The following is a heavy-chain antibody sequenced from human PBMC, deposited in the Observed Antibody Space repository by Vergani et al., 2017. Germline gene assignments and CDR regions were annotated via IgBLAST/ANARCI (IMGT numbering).Heavy chain of an antibody. Sequence: QVQLVESGGGVVQPGRSLRLSCAASGFTFSSYGMHWVRQAPGKGLEWVAVIWYDGSNKYYADSVKGRFTISRDNSKNTLYLQMNSLRAEDTAVYYCARSLNDVWSGYSQYYYYGMDVWGQGTTVTVSS. CDR3: ARSLNDVWSGYSQYYYYGMDV. CDR2: IWYDGSNK. CDR1: GFTFSSYG. V-gene: IGHV3-33*01. J-gene: IGHJ6*02. D-gene: IGHD3-3*01.